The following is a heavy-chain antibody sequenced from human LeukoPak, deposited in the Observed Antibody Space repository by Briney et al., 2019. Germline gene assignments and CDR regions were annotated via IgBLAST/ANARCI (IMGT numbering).Heavy chain of an antibody. D-gene: IGHD6-6*01. CDR3: ARHTSEYSSSSLFYY. J-gene: IGHJ4*02. V-gene: IGHV4-39*01. Sequence: SETLSLTCTVSGFSISSSSYYWGWIRQPPGKGLEWVGSIYYSGSTYYNPSLKSPVTISVDTSKNQFSLKLSSVTAADTAVYYCARHTSEYSSSSLFYYWGQGTLVTVSS. CDR2: IYYSGST. CDR1: GFSISSSSYY.